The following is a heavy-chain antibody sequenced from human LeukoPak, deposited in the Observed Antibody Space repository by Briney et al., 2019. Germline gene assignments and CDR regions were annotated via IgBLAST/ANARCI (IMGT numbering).Heavy chain of an antibody. V-gene: IGHV3-21*01. J-gene: IGHJ6*03. CDR1: GFTFSSYS. CDR3: ARDIEGGDYGPGYMDV. CDR2: ISSSSSYI. Sequence: GGSLRLSCAASGFTFSSYSMNWVRQAPGKGLEWVSSISSSSSYIYYADSVKGRFTISRDNAKNSLYLQMNSLRAEDTAVYYCARDIEGGDYGPGYMDVWGKGTTVTVSS. D-gene: IGHD4-17*01.